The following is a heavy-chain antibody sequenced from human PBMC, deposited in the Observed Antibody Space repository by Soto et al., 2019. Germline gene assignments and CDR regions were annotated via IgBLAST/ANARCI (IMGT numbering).Heavy chain of an antibody. V-gene: IGHV3-23*01. CDR1: GFTFSSYA. J-gene: IGHJ4*02. CDR3: AKDFDQCDFWSGYPDY. Sequence: GGSLRLSCAASGFTFSSYAMSWVRQAPGKGLEWVSAISGSGGSTYYADSVKGRFTISRDNSKNTLYLQMNSLRAEDTAVYYCAKDFDQCDFWSGYPDYWGQGTPVPVSS. CDR2: ISGSGGST. D-gene: IGHD3-3*01.